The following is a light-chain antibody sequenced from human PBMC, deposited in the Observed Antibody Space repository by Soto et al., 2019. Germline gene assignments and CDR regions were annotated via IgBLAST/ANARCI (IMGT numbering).Light chain of an antibody. J-gene: IGKJ1*01. CDR1: QSVSSSY. Sequence: EIVLTQSPGTLSLSPGERATISCRASQSVSSSYLAWYQQKPGQAPRLLIYGASSRATGIPDRFSGSGSGTDFTLTISRLEPEEFAVYYCQHYGSSPTFGQGTKVEIK. V-gene: IGKV3-20*01. CDR3: QHYGSSPT. CDR2: GAS.